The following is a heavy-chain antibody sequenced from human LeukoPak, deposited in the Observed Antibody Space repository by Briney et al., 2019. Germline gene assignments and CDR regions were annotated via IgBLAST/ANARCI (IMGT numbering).Heavy chain of an antibody. CDR2: IKQDGGEK. J-gene: IGHJ3*02. CDR3: AREKSEDIVATPVGWAFDI. Sequence: TGGSLRLSCAASGFTFSSYSMNWVRQAPGKGLEWVANIKQDGGEKYYVDSVKGRFTISRDNAKNSLYLQMNSLRAEDTAVYYCAREKSEDIVATPVGWAFDIWGQGTMVTVSS. CDR1: GFTFSSYS. D-gene: IGHD5-12*01. V-gene: IGHV3-7*01.